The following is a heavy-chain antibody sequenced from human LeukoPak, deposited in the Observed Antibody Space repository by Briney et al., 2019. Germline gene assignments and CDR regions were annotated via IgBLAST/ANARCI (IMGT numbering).Heavy chain of an antibody. CDR2: IIPILGIA. J-gene: IGHJ3*02. CDR3: ARESGYPYYYANAFDI. V-gene: IGHV1-69*04. CDR1: GGTFSSYA. D-gene: IGHD3-10*01. Sequence: ASVKVSCKASGGTFSSYAISWVRQAPGQGLEWMGRIIPILGIANYAQKFQGRVTITADKSTSTAYMELSSLRSEDTAVYYCARESGYPYYYANAFDIWGQGTMVTVSS.